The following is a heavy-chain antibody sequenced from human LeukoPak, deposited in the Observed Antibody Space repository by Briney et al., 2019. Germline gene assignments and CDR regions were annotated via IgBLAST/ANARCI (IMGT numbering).Heavy chain of an antibody. Sequence: SETLSLTCAVYGGSFSGYYWSWIRQPPGKGLEWIGEINHSGSTNYNPSLKSRVTISVDTSKNQFSLKLSSVTAADTAVYYCARQPTQFYYGSGSQAFDYWGQGTLVTVSS. CDR2: INHSGST. D-gene: IGHD3-10*01. V-gene: IGHV4-34*01. CDR3: ARQPTQFYYGSGSQAFDY. CDR1: GGSFSGYY. J-gene: IGHJ4*02.